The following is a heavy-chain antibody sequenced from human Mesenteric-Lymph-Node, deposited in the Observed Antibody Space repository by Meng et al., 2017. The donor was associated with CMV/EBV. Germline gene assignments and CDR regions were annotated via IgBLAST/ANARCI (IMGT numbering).Heavy chain of an antibody. V-gene: IGHV1-8*03. D-gene: IGHD6-6*01. CDR2: MNPNSGNT. CDR3: ARALYSSSPYYYYYGMDV. Sequence: ASVKVSCKASGYTFTSYDINWVRQATGQGLEWMGWMNPNSGNTGYAQKFQGRVTITRNTSISTAYMELSSLRSEDTAVYYCARALYSSSPYYYYYGMDVWGQGTTVTVSS. J-gene: IGHJ6*02. CDR1: GYTFTSYD.